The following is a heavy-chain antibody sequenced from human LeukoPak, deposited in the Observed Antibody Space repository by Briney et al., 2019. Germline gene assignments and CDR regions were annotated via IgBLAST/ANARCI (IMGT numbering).Heavy chain of an antibody. CDR1: GFTFSSYA. CDR3: ARDTFQPGLIDS. V-gene: IGHV3-21*05. D-gene: IGHD2-2*01. Sequence: GGSLRLSCAASGFTFSSYAVNWVRQAPGKGLQWVSYINTDSSDIHYADSVKGRFTISRDNARNTLYLQLSSLRAEDSAVYYCARDTFQPGLIDSWGQGTLVTVSS. CDR2: INTDSSDI. J-gene: IGHJ4*02.